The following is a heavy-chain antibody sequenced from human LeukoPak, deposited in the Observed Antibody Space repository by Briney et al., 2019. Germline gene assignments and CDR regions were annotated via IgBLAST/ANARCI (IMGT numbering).Heavy chain of an antibody. D-gene: IGHD2-2*01. CDR2: ISYDGSNK. CDR3: ARDGGDIVVVPAAIFAFDI. V-gene: IGHV3-30-3*01. CDR1: GFTFSSYA. J-gene: IGHJ3*02. Sequence: PGGSLRLSCAASGFTFSSYAMHWVRQAPGKGLEWVAVISYDGSNKYYADSVKGRFTISRDNSKNTLYLQMNSLRAEDKAVYYCARDGGDIVVVPAAIFAFDIWGQGTMVTVSS.